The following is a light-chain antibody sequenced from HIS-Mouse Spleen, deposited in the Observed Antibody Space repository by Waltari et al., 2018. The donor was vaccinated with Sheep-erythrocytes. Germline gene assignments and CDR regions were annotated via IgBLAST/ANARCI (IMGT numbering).Light chain of an antibody. CDR3: CSYAGSSTPWV. Sequence: QSALTQPASVSGSPGQSIPIPCTGPSSDVGRYNLVSWYQQHPGKAPKLMIYEGSKRPSGVSNRFSGSKSGNTASLTISGLQAEDEADYYCCSYAGSSTPWVFGGGTKLTVL. V-gene: IGLV2-23*01. J-gene: IGLJ3*02. CDR2: EGS. CDR1: SSDVGRYNL.